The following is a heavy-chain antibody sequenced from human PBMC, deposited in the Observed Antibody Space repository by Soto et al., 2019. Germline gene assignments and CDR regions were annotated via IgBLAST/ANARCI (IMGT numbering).Heavy chain of an antibody. D-gene: IGHD2-2*01. Sequence: GESLKISCKGSGYSFTSYWIGWVRQMPGKGLEWMGIIYPGDSDTRYSPSFQGQVTISADKSISTAYLQWSSLKASDTAMYYCARLGGYCSSTKCYGVRDYSGQGTQVTGSS. CDR3: ARLGGYCSSTKCYGVRDY. CDR2: IYPGDSDT. CDR1: GYSFTSYW. V-gene: IGHV5-51*01. J-gene: IGHJ4*02.